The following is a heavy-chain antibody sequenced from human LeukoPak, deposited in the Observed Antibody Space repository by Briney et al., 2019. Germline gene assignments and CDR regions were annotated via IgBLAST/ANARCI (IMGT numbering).Heavy chain of an antibody. CDR2: IYPDDSDT. J-gene: IGHJ4*02. CDR1: RHSFHSQW. CDR3: ARRGDFDFRID. V-gene: IGHV5-51*01. D-gene: IGHD2-21*02. Sequence: GESLEISCKGPRHSFHSQWIGWVRQMPGKGLEWMGIIYPDDSDTRYSPSFQGQVTISADKSISTAYLQWNSLEASDSAIYYCARRGDFDFRIDWGQGTLVTVSS.